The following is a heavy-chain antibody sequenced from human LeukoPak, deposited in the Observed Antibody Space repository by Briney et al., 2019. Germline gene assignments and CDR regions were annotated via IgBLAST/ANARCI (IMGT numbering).Heavy chain of an antibody. V-gene: IGHV3-23*01. D-gene: IGHD2-2*02. Sequence: PGGSLRLSCTASGFTFSTYSMNWVRQAPGKGLEWVSAISGSGGSTYYADSVKGRFTISRDNSKNTLYLQMNSLRAEDTAVYYCARRDYTGYWFDPWGQGTLVTVSS. CDR1: GFTFSTYS. J-gene: IGHJ5*02. CDR3: ARRDYTGYWFDP. CDR2: ISGSGGST.